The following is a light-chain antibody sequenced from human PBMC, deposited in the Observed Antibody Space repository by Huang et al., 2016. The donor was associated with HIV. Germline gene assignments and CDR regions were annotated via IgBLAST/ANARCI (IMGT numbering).Light chain of an antibody. CDR1: QTINTY. CDR2: AAS. CDR3: QQTYSTPRT. J-gene: IGKJ1*01. Sequence: DIQMTQSPSSLSASVGDRVTITCRASQTINTYLNWYQQKPGKAPKLLIYAASSLDRGVPSRFSGSGSGTDFTLTISGLQREDFATYFCQQTYSTPRTFGQGTRVEIK. V-gene: IGKV1-39*01.